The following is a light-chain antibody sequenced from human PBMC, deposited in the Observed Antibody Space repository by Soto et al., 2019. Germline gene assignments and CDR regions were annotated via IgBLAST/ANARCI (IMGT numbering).Light chain of an antibody. J-gene: IGKJ3*01. CDR2: AES. CDR1: QGIGTS. V-gene: IGKV1-9*01. CDR3: EQLKSYPLT. Sequence: DIQLTQSPSFLSASVGDRVTITCRASQGIGTSLAWYQQELGKAPKLLIYAESTLQSGVPSRFSGSGSGTEFPLTISSLQPEDFAPCYFEQLKSYPLTFGPGTKVDIK.